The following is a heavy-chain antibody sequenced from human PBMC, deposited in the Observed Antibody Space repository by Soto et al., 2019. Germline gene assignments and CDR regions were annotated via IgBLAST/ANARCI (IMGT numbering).Heavy chain of an antibody. CDR1: GFTFSGST. Sequence: EVQLVESGGGLVQPGGSLKLSCAASGFTFSGSTMHWVRQASGKGLAWVGRVRSRANSYATAYAASVKGRFTISRDDSKNTAYLQMNSLKTEDTAVYYCTRPLNCGGDCYSFDYWGQGTLVNVSS. V-gene: IGHV3-73*02. CDR3: TRPLNCGGDCYSFDY. CDR2: VRSRANSYAT. J-gene: IGHJ4*02. D-gene: IGHD2-21*02.